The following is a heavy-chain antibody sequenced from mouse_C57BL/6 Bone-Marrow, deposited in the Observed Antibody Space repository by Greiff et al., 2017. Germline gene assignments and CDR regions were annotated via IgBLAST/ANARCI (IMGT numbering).Heavy chain of an antibody. CDR2: IYPGSGNT. D-gene: IGHD2-4*01. J-gene: IGHJ2*01. V-gene: IGHV1-66*01. CDR1: GYSFTSYY. Sequence: QVQLQQSGPELVKPGASVKISCKASGYSFTSYYIHWVKQRPGQGLEWIGWIYPGSGNTKYNEKFKGQATLTADTSSSTAYMQLSSLTSEDSAVDCGAKDRDYDYEDDYWGQGTTLTVSS. CDR3: AKDRDYDYEDDY.